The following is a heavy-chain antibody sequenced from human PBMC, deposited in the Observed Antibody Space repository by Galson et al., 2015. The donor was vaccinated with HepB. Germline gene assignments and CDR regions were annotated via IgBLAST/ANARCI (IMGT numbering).Heavy chain of an antibody. CDR2: FDPEDGET. D-gene: IGHD6-13*01. Sequence: SVKVSCKASGYTFTSYYMHWVRQAPGKGLEWMGGFDPEDGETIYAQKFQGRVTMTEDTSTDTAYMELSSLRSEDTAVYYCATGEPGIAAASAFDIWGQGTMVTVSS. V-gene: IGHV1-24*01. CDR1: GYTFTSYY. CDR3: ATGEPGIAAASAFDI. J-gene: IGHJ3*02.